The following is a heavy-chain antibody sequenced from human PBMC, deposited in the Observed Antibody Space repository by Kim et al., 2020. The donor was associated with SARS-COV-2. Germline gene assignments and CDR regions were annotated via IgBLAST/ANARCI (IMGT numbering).Heavy chain of an antibody. D-gene: IGHD2-15*01. V-gene: IGHV4-59*08. J-gene: IGHJ3*02. CDR1: GDSISSYY. CDR3: ARAALFRTFDI. CDR2: IYYIGST. Sequence: SETLSLTCTVSGDSISSYYWSWIRQPPGKGLEWIGYIYYIGSTNYNPSLKSRVTISVDTSKNQFSLKLSSVTAADTAVYYCARAALFRTFDIWGEGKMVT.